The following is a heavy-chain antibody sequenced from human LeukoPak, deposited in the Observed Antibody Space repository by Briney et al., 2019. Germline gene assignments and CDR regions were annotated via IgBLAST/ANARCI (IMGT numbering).Heavy chain of an antibody. J-gene: IGHJ3*01. CDR1: GGSFSGYY. V-gene: IGHV4-34*01. D-gene: IGHD2-2*01. CDR2: INDSGST. CDR3: ARTFCTSTFCYIVAFDV. Sequence: TSETLSLTCAVYGGSFSGYYWSWIRQPPGKGLEWIGEINDSGSTNYNPSLKSRVTIVEDTSKGQFSLKLSSVTAADTAVYYCARTFCTSTFCYIVAFDVWGQGTMVTVSS.